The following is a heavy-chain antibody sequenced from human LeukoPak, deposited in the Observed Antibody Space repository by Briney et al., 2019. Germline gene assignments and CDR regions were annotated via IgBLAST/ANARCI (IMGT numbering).Heavy chain of an antibody. Sequence: PGGSLRLSCAASGFTVSSNYMTWVRQAPGKGLEWVSLIYSAGTTFYADSVRGRFTISRDNSKNMLSLQMNSLRAEDTALYYCARGSNSAFDYWGQGTLVTVSS. D-gene: IGHD4-23*01. CDR2: IYSAGTT. V-gene: IGHV3-53*01. J-gene: IGHJ4*02. CDR3: ARGSNSAFDY. CDR1: GFTVSSNY.